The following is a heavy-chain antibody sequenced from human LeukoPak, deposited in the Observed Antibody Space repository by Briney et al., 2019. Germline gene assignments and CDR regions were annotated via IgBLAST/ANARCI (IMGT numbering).Heavy chain of an antibody. CDR3: ARGELSYYYGMDV. CDR2: TYYRSKWYN. V-gene: IGHV6-1*01. CDR1: GDSVYSNSAA. D-gene: IGHD1-26*01. J-gene: IGHJ6*02. Sequence: SQTLSLTCALSGDSVYSNSAAWNCIRQSPSRGLEWLVRTYYRSKWYNDYAVSVKSRITINPDTSKNQFSLQLNSVTPEDTAVYYCARGELSYYYGMDVWGQETTVTVSS.